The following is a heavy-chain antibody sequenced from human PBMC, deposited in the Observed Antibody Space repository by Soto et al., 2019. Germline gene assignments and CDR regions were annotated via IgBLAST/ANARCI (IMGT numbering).Heavy chain of an antibody. Sequence: EVQLLESGGGLVQPGGSLRLSCAASGFPLSTYGMTWVRQAPGKGLEWVSAITGTGGNTYYVDSVKGRFTSSRDNSKNMLYLQVNSLRVEDTAVYYCAIIRGYWYGLHVWGQGTTVTVSS. CDR2: ITGTGGNT. CDR3: AIIRGYWYGLHV. J-gene: IGHJ6*02. CDR1: GFPLSTYG. V-gene: IGHV3-23*01.